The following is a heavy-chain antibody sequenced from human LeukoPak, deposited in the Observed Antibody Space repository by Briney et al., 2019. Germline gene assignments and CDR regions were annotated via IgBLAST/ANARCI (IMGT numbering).Heavy chain of an antibody. J-gene: IGHJ4*02. D-gene: IGHD3-10*01. CDR2: ISSSSYI. V-gene: IGHV3-21*01. CDR3: ARDSFTYGSGSYSFDY. Sequence: PGGSLRLSCAASGFTFSSYSMNWVRQAPGRGLEWVSSISSSSYISYADSVKGRFTISRDNAKNSLYLQMNSLRAEDTAVYYCARDSFTYGSGSYSFDYWGQGTLVTVSS. CDR1: GFTFSSYS.